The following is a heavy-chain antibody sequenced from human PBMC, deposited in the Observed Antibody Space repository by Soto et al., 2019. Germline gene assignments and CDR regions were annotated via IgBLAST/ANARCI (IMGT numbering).Heavy chain of an antibody. CDR3: AKDTGPN. CDR1: GVTFDDYA. J-gene: IGHJ4*02. V-gene: IGHV3-9*01. Sequence: SLKLSCSAAGVTFDDYAMHWVRQAPGKGLEWVSGISWNSGSIGYADSVKGRFTISRDNAKNSLYLQMNSLRAEDTALYYCAKDTGPNWGQGTLVTVSS. CDR2: ISWNSGSI.